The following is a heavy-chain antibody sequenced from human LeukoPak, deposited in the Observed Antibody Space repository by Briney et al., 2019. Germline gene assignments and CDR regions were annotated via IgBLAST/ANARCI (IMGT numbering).Heavy chain of an antibody. D-gene: IGHD4-23*01. J-gene: IGHJ5*02. CDR3: ARAVDGPRRWFDP. CDR2: IYYSGST. CDR1: GGSISSSSYY. Sequence: SETLSLTCTVSGGSISSSSYYWGWIRQPPVKGLEWIGSIYYSGSTYYNPSLKSRVTISVDTSKNQFSLKLSSVTAADTAVYYCARAVDGPRRWFDPWGQGTLVTVSS. V-gene: IGHV4-39*07.